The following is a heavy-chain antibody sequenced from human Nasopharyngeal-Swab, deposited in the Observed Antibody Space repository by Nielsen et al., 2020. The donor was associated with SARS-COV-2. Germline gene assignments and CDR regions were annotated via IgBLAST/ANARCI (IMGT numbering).Heavy chain of an antibody. V-gene: IGHV6-1*01. D-gene: IGHD3-10*01. CDR2: TYYRSKWYN. J-gene: IGHJ6*03. CDR3: ARVLWFGEEGDYYYYMDV. CDR1: GDRVSSNSAA. Sequence: SQTLSLTCAISGDRVSSNSAAWNWIRPSPSRGLEWLGRTYYRSKWYNDYAVSVKSRITINPDTSKNQFSLQLNSVTPEDTAVYYCARVLWFGEEGDYYYYMDVWGKGTTVTVSS.